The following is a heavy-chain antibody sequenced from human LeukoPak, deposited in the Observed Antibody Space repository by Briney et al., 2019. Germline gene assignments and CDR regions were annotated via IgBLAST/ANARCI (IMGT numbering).Heavy chain of an antibody. CDR1: GYTFTSYG. CDR2: IIPIFGTA. Sequence: ASVKVSCKASGYTFTSYGISWVRQAPGQGLEWMGGIIPIFGTANYAQKFQGRVTITTDESTSTAYMELSSLRSEDTAVYYCARELYSNLFDYWGQGTLVTVSS. CDR3: ARELYSNLFDY. V-gene: IGHV1-69*05. J-gene: IGHJ4*02. D-gene: IGHD4-11*01.